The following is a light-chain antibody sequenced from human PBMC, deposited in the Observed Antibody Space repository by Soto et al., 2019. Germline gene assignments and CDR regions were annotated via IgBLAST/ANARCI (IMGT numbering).Light chain of an antibody. CDR1: QSISNW. J-gene: IGKJ2*01. CDR2: DAS. V-gene: IGKV1-5*01. CDR3: QQYKSYSYT. Sequence: DIQMTQSPSILSASVGDRVTITCRASQSISNWLAWYQQKPGRAPKVLIYDASSLQSGVPSRFSCSGSWTELTLTISSLQPDDIATYYCQQYKSYSYTFGQGTNLEI.